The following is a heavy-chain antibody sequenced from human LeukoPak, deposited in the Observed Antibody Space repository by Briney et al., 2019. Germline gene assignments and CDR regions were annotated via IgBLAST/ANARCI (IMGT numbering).Heavy chain of an antibody. Sequence: SETLSLTCAVYGESFSGYYWSWIRQPPGKGLEWIGEINHSGSTNYNPSLKSRVTISVDTSKNQFSLKLSSVTAADTAVYYCARGPYDILTGWDAFDIWGQGTMVTVSS. CDR1: GESFSGYY. CDR2: INHSGST. V-gene: IGHV4-34*01. CDR3: ARGPYDILTGWDAFDI. D-gene: IGHD3-9*01. J-gene: IGHJ3*02.